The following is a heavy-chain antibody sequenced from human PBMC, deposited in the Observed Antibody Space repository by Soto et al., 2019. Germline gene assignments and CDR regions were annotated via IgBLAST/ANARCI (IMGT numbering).Heavy chain of an antibody. CDR1: GGSFSGYY. V-gene: IGHV4-34*01. Sequence: QVQLQQWGAGRLKPSETLSLTCAVYGGSFSGYYWSWIRQPPGKGLEWIGEINHSGSTNYNPSLKSRVTIAVDTSKNQFSRKLSSVTAADTAVYYCARGATRYSYGPRRPNNWFDPWGQGTLVTVSS. D-gene: IGHD5-18*01. J-gene: IGHJ5*02. CDR3: ARGATRYSYGPRRPNNWFDP. CDR2: INHSGST.